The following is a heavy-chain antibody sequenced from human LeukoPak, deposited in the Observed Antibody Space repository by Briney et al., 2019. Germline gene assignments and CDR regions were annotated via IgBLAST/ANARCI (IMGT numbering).Heavy chain of an antibody. CDR2: FTAYSGASI. D-gene: IGHD5-12*01. V-gene: IGHV3-21*01. CDR3: ARGTYSGYDSSFDY. CDR1: GFTSSSYN. Sequence: GGSLRLSCTASGFTSSSYNMNWVRQAPGKALEWVSSFTAYSGASIYYADSVRGRFTISRDNAKNSLYLQINSLRAEDTAVYFCARGTYSGYDSSFDYWGQGTLVTVSS. J-gene: IGHJ4*02.